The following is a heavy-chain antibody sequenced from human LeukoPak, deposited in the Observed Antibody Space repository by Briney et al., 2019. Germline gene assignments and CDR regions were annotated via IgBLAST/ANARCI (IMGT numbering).Heavy chain of an antibody. D-gene: IGHD5-24*01. CDR1: GYTLTELS. Sequence: ASVKVSCKVSGYTLTELSMHWVRQAPGKGLEWMGGFDPEGGETIYAQKFQGRVTITTDESTSTAYMELSSLRSEDTAVYYCARDKIRRDGYNPDYWGQGTLVIVSS. CDR3: ARDKIRRDGYNPDY. V-gene: IGHV1-24*01. CDR2: FDPEGGET. J-gene: IGHJ4*02.